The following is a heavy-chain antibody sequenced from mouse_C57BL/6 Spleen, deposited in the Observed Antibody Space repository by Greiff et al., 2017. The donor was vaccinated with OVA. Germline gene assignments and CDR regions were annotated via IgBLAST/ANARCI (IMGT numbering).Heavy chain of an antibody. V-gene: IGHV1-82*01. CDR3: ARGDYGSSYGFAY. CDR2: IYPGDGDT. J-gene: IGHJ3*01. D-gene: IGHD1-1*01. Sequence: VMLVESGPELVKPGASVKISCKASGYAFSSSWMNWVKQRPGKGLEWIGRIYPGDGDTNYNGKFKGKATLTADKSSSTAYMQLSSLTSEDSAVYFCARGDYGSSYGFAYWGQGTLVTVSA. CDR1: GYAFSSSW.